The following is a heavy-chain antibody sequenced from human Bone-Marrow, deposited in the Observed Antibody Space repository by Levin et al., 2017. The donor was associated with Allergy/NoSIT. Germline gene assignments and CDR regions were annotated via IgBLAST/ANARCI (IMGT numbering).Heavy chain of an antibody. CDR1: GYTFKNYA. CDR3: VRDLNRWKDPWSYNWFDS. D-gene: IGHD1-1*01. J-gene: IGHJ5*01. CDR2: ISGQKGDT. V-gene: IGHV1-18*01. Sequence: ASVKVSCKTFGYTFKNYAISWVRQAPGQGLEWVGWISGQKGDTNYAQKVQGRVTMTTDTSTGTVFMELRSLRFDDTAIYYCVRDLNRWKDPWSYNWFDSWGQGTLVSVSS.